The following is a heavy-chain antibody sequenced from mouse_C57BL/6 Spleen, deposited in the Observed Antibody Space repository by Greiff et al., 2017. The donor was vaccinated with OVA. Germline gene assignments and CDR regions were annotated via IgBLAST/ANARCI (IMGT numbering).Heavy chain of an antibody. CDR1: GYTFTSYW. D-gene: IGHD2-4*01. V-gene: IGHV1-53*01. CDR3: ARSRALYDYDGFAY. Sequence: QVHVKQPGTELVKPGASVKLSCKASGYTFTSYWMHWVKQRPGQGLEWIGNINPSNGGTNYNEKFKSKATLTVDKSSSTAYMQLSSLTSEDSAVYYCARSRALYDYDGFAYWGQGTLVTVSA. CDR2: INPSNGGT. J-gene: IGHJ3*01.